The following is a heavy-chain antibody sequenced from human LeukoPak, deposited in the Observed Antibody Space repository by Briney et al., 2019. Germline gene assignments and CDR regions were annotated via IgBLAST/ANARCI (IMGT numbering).Heavy chain of an antibody. V-gene: IGHV3-53*01. CDR3: VRGFCSGGSCYGFGS. J-gene: IGHJ4*02. Sequence: PGGSLRLSCAASGFTVSSKYMSWVRQAPGQGLEWVSLIYSGGLTYYADSVRGRFTISRDNSKNTVLLQMNSLRAEDTAVYYCVRGFCSGGSCYGFGSWGQGTLVTVSS. D-gene: IGHD2-15*01. CDR1: GFTVSSKY. CDR2: IYSGGLT.